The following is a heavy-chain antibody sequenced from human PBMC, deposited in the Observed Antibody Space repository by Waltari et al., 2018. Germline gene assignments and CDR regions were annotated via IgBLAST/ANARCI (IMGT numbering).Heavy chain of an antibody. D-gene: IGHD5-18*01. CDR3: AKEGGLFAGYGSFDY. J-gene: IGHJ4*02. CDR1: GFTFSSHG. CDR2: IRHDGTKK. V-gene: IGHV3-30*02. Sequence: QVQLVESGGGVVQPGGSLRLSCAASGFTFSSHGMHWVRQAPGMGLDGVAFIRHDGTKKYSADSVKGRFTISRDNSKNTLYLQMNSLRAEDTAVYYCAKEGGLFAGYGSFDYWGQGTLVTVSS.